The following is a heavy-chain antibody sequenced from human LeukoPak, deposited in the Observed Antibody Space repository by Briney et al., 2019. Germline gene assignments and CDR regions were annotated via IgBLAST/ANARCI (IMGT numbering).Heavy chain of an antibody. CDR3: ASGGVTVYSYGPDY. V-gene: IGHV1-69*13. J-gene: IGHJ4*02. Sequence: ASVKVSCKAIGGIFSKWSISGVRQAPGQGLEWVGTIIPEFEETHYAQKLQGRVTISADDSATAAYMELSSLRSDDTAVYYCASGGVTVYSYGPDYWGQGTLVAVSS. D-gene: IGHD5-18*01. CDR1: GGIFSKWS. CDR2: IIPEFEET.